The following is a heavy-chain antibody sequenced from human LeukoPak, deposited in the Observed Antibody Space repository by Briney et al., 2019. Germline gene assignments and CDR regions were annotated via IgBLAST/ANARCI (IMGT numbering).Heavy chain of an antibody. V-gene: IGHV3-9*01. Sequence: GGSLRLSCAASGFTFDDYAMHWVRQAPGKGLEWVSGISWNSGSIGYADSVKGRFTISRDNAKNSLYLQMNSLRAEDTALYYCAKTVGATPPFDYWGQGTLVTVSS. CDR2: ISWNSGSI. CDR1: GFTFDDYA. CDR3: AKTVGATPPFDY. D-gene: IGHD1-26*01. J-gene: IGHJ4*02.